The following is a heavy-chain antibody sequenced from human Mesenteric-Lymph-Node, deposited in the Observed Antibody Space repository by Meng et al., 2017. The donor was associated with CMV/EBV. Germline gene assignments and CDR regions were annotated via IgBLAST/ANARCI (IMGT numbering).Heavy chain of an antibody. CDR1: GYTFSTYG. CDR3: ARIGLGSSWNYFDY. J-gene: IGHJ4*02. Sequence: KASGYTFSTYGINWVRQAPGQGLEWMGWTRPYNGETNYAQKFLDRVTMTTDTSTSTAYMELRSLRSDDTAVYYCARIGLGSSWNYFDYWGQGTLVTVSS. CDR2: TRPYNGET. V-gene: IGHV1-18*01. D-gene: IGHD6-13*01.